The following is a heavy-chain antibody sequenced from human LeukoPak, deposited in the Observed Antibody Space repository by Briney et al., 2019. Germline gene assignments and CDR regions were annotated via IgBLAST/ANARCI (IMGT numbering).Heavy chain of an antibody. J-gene: IGHJ5*02. CDR2: ISGGSTHI. D-gene: IGHD2-21*02. CDR3: ARDPDRVVTTISGWFDP. CDR1: GFTFN. Sequence: GGSLRLSCAGSGFTFNMQWVRQAPGKGLEWVSFISGGSTHIDYADSVRGRFTISRDNANDSLFLQMNSLRVEDTAVYYCARDPDRVVTTISGWFDPWGQGTLATVSS. V-gene: IGHV3-21*01.